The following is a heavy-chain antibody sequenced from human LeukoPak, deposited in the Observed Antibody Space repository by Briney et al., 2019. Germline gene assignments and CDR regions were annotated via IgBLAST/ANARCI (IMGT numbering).Heavy chain of an antibody. CDR3: AREVWGVTMRTYYYYGMDV. D-gene: IGHD3-22*01. J-gene: IGHJ6*02. Sequence: ASVKVSCKASGYTFTSYAMHWVRQAPGQGLEWMGWISAYNGNTNYAQKLQGRVTMTTDTSTSTAYMELRSLRSDDTAVYYCAREVWGVTMRTYYYYGMDVWGQGTTVTVSS. V-gene: IGHV1-18*01. CDR2: ISAYNGNT. CDR1: GYTFTSYA.